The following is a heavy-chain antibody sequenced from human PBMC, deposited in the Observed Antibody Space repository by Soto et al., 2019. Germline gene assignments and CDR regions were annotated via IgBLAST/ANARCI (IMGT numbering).Heavy chain of an antibody. CDR3: AKDADVGAGDYNWFDP. CDR2: IYYSGKT. CDR1: GASITSTTYF. J-gene: IGHJ5*02. Sequence: LSLTCSLSGASITSTTYFWAWIRQPPGKGLEWVGSIYYSGKTHYNPSLKSRATISVDRSRNQFSLQVSSVTAADTAVYYCAKDADVGAGDYNWFDPWVQGTLVTVSS. D-gene: IGHD2-21*01. V-gene: IGHV4-39*07.